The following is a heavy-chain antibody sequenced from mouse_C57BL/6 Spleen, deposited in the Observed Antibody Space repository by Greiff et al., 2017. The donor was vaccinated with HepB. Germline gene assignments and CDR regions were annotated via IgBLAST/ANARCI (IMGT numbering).Heavy chain of an antibody. CDR1: GYAFSSSW. J-gene: IGHJ3*01. Sequence: VQLQQSGPELVKPGASVKISCKASGYAFSSSWMNWVKQRPGKGLEWIGRIYPGDGDTNYNGKFKGKATLTADKSSSTAYMQLSSLTSEDSAVYFCARGGRSAWFAYWGQGTLVTVSA. CDR3: ARGGRSAWFAY. CDR2: IYPGDGDT. V-gene: IGHV1-82*01.